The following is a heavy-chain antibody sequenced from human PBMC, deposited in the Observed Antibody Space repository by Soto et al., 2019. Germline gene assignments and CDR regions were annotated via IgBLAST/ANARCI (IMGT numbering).Heavy chain of an antibody. Sequence: ASVKVSCKASGYTFTGYYMHWVRQAPGQGLEWMGWINPNSGGTNYAQKFQGWVTMTRDTSISTAYMELSRLRSDDTAVYYCARGQRLADYYYYYGMDVWGQGTTVTVSS. V-gene: IGHV1-2*04. CDR3: ARGQRLADYYYYYGMDV. CDR1: GYTFTGYY. J-gene: IGHJ6*02. CDR2: INPNSGGT. D-gene: IGHD6-25*01.